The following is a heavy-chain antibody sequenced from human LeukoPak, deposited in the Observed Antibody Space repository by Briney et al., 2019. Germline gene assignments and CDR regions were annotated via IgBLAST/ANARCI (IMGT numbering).Heavy chain of an antibody. J-gene: IGHJ4*02. CDR3: ARGGGYCSGGSCPTPDY. Sequence: AEGSLRLSCAASGFTFSSYSMNWVRQAPGKGLEWVSSISTSGSYIYYADSVKGRFIIARDNAKNSLYLQMSSLRAEDTAVYYCARGGGYCSGGSCPTPDYWGQGTLVTVSS. CDR2: ISTSGSYI. V-gene: IGHV3-21*01. CDR1: GFTFSSYS. D-gene: IGHD2-15*01.